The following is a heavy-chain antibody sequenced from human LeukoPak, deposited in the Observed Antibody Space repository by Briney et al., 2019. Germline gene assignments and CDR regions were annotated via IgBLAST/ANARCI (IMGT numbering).Heavy chain of an antibody. D-gene: IGHD2-15*01. CDR3: ARVTDIDFEGYIDY. Sequence: ASVKVSCKASGYTSTSYGISWVRQAPGQGLEWMGWISSYNGNTNYAQKPQGRVTMTTDTSTSTAYMELRSLRSDDTAVYYCARVTDIDFEGYIDYWGQGTLVTVSS. J-gene: IGHJ4*02. V-gene: IGHV1-18*01. CDR2: ISSYNGNT. CDR1: GYTSTSYG.